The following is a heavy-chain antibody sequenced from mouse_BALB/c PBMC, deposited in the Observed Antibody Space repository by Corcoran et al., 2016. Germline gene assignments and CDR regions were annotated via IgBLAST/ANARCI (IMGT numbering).Heavy chain of an antibody. CDR3: ARSDYYYGSSYYAMDY. D-gene: IGHD1-1*01. CDR1: GYTFTNYG. V-gene: IGHV9-3-1*01. J-gene: IGHJ4*01. CDR2: INTYTGEP. Sequence: QIQLVQSGPELKKPGETVKISCKASGYTFTNYGMNWVKQAPGKGLKWMGWINTYTGEPTYADDFKGRFAFSLETSASTAYLQINNLKNEDTATYFCARSDYYYGSSYYAMDYWGQGTSVTVSS.